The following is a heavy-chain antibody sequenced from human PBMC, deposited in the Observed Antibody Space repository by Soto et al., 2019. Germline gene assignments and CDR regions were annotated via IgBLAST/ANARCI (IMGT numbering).Heavy chain of an antibody. J-gene: IGHJ6*02. Sequence: QVQLVESGGGVVQPGRSLRLSCAASGFTFSSYGMHWVRQAPGKGLEWVAVIWYDGSNKYYADSVKGRFTISRDNSKNTLYLQMNSLRAEDTAVYYCARGVGATGVEGMDVWGQGTTVTVSS. CDR3: ARGVGATGVEGMDV. V-gene: IGHV3-33*01. CDR1: GFTFSSYG. D-gene: IGHD5-12*01. CDR2: IWYDGSNK.